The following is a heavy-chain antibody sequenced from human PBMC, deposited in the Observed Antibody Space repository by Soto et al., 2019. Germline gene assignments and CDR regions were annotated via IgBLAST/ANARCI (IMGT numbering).Heavy chain of an antibody. CDR1: GFTFSSYG. CDR3: AKDQGRTIAVASAPSVGTPDY. J-gene: IGHJ4*02. D-gene: IGHD6-19*01. CDR2: ISYDGSNK. V-gene: IGHV3-30*18. Sequence: QVQLVESGGGVVQPGRSLRLSCAASGFTFSSYGMHWVRQAPGKGLEWVAVISYDGSNKYYADSVKGRFTISRDNSKNTLYLQMNSLRAEDTAVYYCAKDQGRTIAVASAPSVGTPDYWGQGTLVTVSS.